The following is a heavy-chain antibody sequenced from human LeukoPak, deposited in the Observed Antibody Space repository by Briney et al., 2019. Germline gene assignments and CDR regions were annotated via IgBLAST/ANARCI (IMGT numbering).Heavy chain of an antibody. CDR3: ARDLGKGRYLYY. D-gene: IGHD4-23*01. Sequence: GGSLRLSCVASGFTLNTYGMHWVRQAPGKGLEWVAHILLDGNNRYYPDSVKGRFTISRDNSKNTLYLQLDSLRAEDTAVYYCARDLGKGRYLYYWGQGTLVTVSS. CDR1: GFTLNTYG. CDR2: ILLDGNNR. J-gene: IGHJ4*02. V-gene: IGHV3-33*01.